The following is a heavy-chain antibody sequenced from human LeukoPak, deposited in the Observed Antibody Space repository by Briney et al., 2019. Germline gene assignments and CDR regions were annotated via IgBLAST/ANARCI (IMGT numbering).Heavy chain of an antibody. CDR1: GGSLYHTNG. Sequence: KTRETPSLTCGVSGGSLYHTNGWLWARHPPGKARECIGEVSLTELTNYNPSLSSRIIMALDTSKNHLSLHLTSVTAADTAVYYCSRENGAFSPFGYWGQGYLVTVLS. V-gene: IGHV4-4*03. D-gene: IGHD2-8*01. J-gene: IGHJ4*02. CDR2: VSLTELT. CDR3: SRENGAFSPFGY.